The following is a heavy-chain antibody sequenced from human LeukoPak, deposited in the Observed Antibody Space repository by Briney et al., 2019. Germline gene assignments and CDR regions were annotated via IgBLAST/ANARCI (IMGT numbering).Heavy chain of an antibody. CDR2: IVSGSGDI. CDR3: ATAFGGYRAY. V-gene: IGHV3-21*01. CDR1: GFTFSSCT. D-gene: IGHD2-15*01. J-gene: IGHJ4*02. Sequence: PGGSLRLSRAASGFTFSSCTMNWVRQAPGKGLEWVSSIVSGSGDIYYADSVRGRFTISRDNAKNSLYLQMNSLRAEDTAVYYCATAFGGYRAYWGQGTLVTVSS.